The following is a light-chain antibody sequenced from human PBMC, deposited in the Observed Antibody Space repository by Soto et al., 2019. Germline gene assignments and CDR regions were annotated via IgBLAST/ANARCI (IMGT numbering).Light chain of an antibody. CDR3: QQSYSTPFT. V-gene: IGKV1-39*01. J-gene: IGKJ3*01. CDR2: DAS. CDR1: QSISSY. Sequence: TQSPSSLSASVGDRVTITCRASQSISSYLNWYQQKPGKAPKLLIYDASSLESGVPSRFSGSGSGTDFTLTISSLQPEDFGTYYCQQSYSTPFTFAPGTKVDIK.